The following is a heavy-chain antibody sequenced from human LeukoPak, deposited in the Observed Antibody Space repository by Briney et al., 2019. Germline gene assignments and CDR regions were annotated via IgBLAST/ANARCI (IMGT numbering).Heavy chain of an antibody. V-gene: IGHV1-2*02. Sequence: VSVKVSCKASVYSFTAYYIHWVRQAPGQGLEWMGWMNPKSHGTNYAQKFQGRVTMTRDTSISTAYMELSSLTSDDSAVYYCARDPAQSYYTDVWGIGTTVTDCS. CDR1: VYSFTAYY. J-gene: IGHJ6*03. CDR2: MNPKSHGT. CDR3: ARDPAQSYYTDV.